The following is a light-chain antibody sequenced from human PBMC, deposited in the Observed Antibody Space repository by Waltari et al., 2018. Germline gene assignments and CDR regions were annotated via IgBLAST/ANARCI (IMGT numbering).Light chain of an antibody. CDR2: WAS. Sequence: DIVMTQSPDSLTVSLGERAAINCKSSQSILYTSDNKNYLAWYQQKPGQSPKLLISWASTREAGVPDRFSGSGFGTDFTLTISSLQAEDVAVYYCHQYYSVPYTFGQGTKLE. V-gene: IGKV4-1*01. CDR1: QSILYTSDNKNY. CDR3: HQYYSVPYT. J-gene: IGKJ2*01.